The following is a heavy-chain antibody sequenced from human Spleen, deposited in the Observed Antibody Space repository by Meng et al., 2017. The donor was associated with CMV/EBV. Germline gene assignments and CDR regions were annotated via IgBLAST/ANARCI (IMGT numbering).Heavy chain of an antibody. D-gene: IGHD3-3*01. CDR3: ARADDFHYYGMDV. V-gene: IGHV4-31*03. CDR2: IYYSGST. CDR1: GGSISSGGYY. J-gene: IGHJ6*02. Sequence: LRLSCTVSGGSISSGGYYWSWIRQHPGKGLEWIGYIYYSGSTYYNPSLKSRVTISVDTSKNQFSLKLSSVTAADTAVYYCARADDFHYYGMDVWGQGTTVTVSS.